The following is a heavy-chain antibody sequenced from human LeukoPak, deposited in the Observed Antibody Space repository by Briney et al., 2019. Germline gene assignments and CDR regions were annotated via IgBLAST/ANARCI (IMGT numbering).Heavy chain of an antibody. D-gene: IGHD3-22*01. CDR2: ISSSSSYI. CDR3: ARDWHDSSSYYYASPFDY. Sequence: GGSLRLSCAASGFTFSSYSMNWVSQAPGKGLEWVSSISSSSSYIYYADSVKGRFTISRDNSKNSLYLQMNSLRAEDTAVYYCARDWHDSSSYYYASPFDYWGQGTLVTVSS. CDR1: GFTFSSYS. J-gene: IGHJ4*02. V-gene: IGHV3-21*01.